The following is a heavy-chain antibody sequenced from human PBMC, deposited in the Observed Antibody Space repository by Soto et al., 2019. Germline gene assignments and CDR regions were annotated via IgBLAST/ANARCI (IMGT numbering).Heavy chain of an antibody. CDR3: ARVERTLSTPFAYGMDV. CDR1: GGSINSGGYS. D-gene: IGHD2-2*01. Sequence: QLQLQESGSGLVKPSQTLSLTCTVSGGSINSGGYSWIWIRQPPGKGLEWIGYIYHTGNTFYNPSIQPRXTXSIXQSKSQFPLSLCSVSAADTAIYYCARVERTLSTPFAYGMDVWGQGTTVTVSS. CDR2: IYHTGNT. V-gene: IGHV4-30-2*01. J-gene: IGHJ6*02.